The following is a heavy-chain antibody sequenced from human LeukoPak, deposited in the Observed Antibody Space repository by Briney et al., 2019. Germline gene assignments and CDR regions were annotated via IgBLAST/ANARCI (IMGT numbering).Heavy chain of an antibody. D-gene: IGHD5-12*01. CDR3: ARGRDDIVAPTPYYFDY. V-gene: IGHV3-48*04. CDR2: ISSSSSTI. J-gene: IGHJ4*02. CDR1: GFTFSSYS. Sequence: GGSLRLSCAASGFTFSSYSMNWVRQAPGKGLEWVSYISSSSSTIYDADSVKGRFTISRDNAKNSLYLPMNSLRAEDTAVYYCARGRDDIVAPTPYYFDYWGQGTLVTVSS.